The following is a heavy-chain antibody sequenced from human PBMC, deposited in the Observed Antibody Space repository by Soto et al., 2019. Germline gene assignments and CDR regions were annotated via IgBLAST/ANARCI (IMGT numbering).Heavy chain of an antibody. Sequence: ASVKVSCKASGFDFGSFGIQFLRQTRGRGLEWIGWIVVVSGSTNYARHFQGRVAISRDMSSSTAYLDLYDLKSDDTAVYFCSADHPHMAMGWPVWGQGTTVTVSS. J-gene: IGHJ6*02. D-gene: IGHD1-26*01. CDR3: SADHPHMAMGWPV. V-gene: IGHV1-58*02. CDR1: GFDFGSFG. CDR2: IVVVSGST.